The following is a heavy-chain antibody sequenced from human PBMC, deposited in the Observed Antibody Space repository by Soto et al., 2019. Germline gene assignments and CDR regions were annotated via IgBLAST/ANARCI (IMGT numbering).Heavy chain of an antibody. Sequence: QVQLVESGGGVVQPGRSLRLSCAASGFTFSSYAMHWVRQAPGKGLEWVAVISSDGSNKDYADSVKGRFTISREKSKNTLYLQMNSRRVEDTAVYYCAKVGEGGSSWYNWLDPWGQGTLVTVSS. CDR3: AKVGEGGSSWYNWLDP. D-gene: IGHD6-13*01. V-gene: IGHV3-30*07. CDR2: ISSDGSNK. CDR1: GFTFSSYA. J-gene: IGHJ5*02.